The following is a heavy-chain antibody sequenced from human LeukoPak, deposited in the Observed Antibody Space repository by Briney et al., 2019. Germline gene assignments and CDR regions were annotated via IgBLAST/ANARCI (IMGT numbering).Heavy chain of an antibody. CDR1: GFTFSSYW. V-gene: IGHV3-7*04. D-gene: IGHD6-13*01. J-gene: IGHJ4*02. CDR3: ARGGGMRSWYDFDY. Sequence: HPGGSLRLSCAASGFTFSSYWMSWVRQAPGKGLEWVANIKQDGSEKYYVDSVKGRFTISRDNDKNLVHLQMNSLRAEDTAVYYCARGGGMRSWYDFDYWGQGTLVTVSS. CDR2: IKQDGSEK.